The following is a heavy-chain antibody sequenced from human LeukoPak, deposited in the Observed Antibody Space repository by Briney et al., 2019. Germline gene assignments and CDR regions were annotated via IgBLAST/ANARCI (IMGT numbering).Heavy chain of an antibody. CDR3: ARSITGLVPDY. CDR1: GDSISSSTYY. J-gene: IGHJ4*02. CDR2: IYYSGST. V-gene: IGHV4-39*01. Sequence: SETLSLTCTVSGDSISSSTYYWGWIRQPPGKGLDWIGTIYYSGSTYYNPSLKSRVTISVDTSKNQFSLNLSSGTAADTAVYYCARSITGLVPDYWGQGTLVTVSS. D-gene: IGHD1-14*01.